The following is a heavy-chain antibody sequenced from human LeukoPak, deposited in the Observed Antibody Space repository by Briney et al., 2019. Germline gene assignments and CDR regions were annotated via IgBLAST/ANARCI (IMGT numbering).Heavy chain of an antibody. Sequence: PGGSLRLSCAASGFTFSSYEMNWVRQAPGKGLEWVSYISSSGSNIKYADSVKGRFTISRGNAKNSVYLQMNSLRAEDTAVYYCARDIKGQYQYAFDIWGQGTIVTVSS. CDR1: GFTFSSYE. CDR3: ARDIKGQYQYAFDI. CDR2: ISSSGSNI. V-gene: IGHV3-48*03. D-gene: IGHD2-2*01. J-gene: IGHJ3*02.